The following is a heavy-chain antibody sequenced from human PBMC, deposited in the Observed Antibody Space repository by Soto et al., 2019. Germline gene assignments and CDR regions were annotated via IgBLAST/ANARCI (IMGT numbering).Heavy chain of an antibody. CDR1: GGSITSSSYY. J-gene: IGHJ3*02. CDR2: IYYSGST. Sequence: SENLSHTCTVSGGSITSSSYYWVWLRQPPGKGLEWIGSIYYSGSTYYNPSLKSRVTISVDTSKNQFSLKLSSVTAADTAVYYCARVGWGITMIVVVTTFDIWGQGTMGT. D-gene: IGHD3-22*01. V-gene: IGHV4-39*01. CDR3: ARVGWGITMIVVVTTFDI.